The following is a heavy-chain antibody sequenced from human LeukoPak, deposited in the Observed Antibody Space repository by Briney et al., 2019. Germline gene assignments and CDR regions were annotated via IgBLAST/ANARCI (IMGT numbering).Heavy chain of an antibody. D-gene: IGHD6-13*01. V-gene: IGHV3-48*01. CDR1: GFTFSSYS. CDR2: ISSSSSTI. Sequence: GGSLRLSCAASGFTFSSYSMNWVRQAPGKGLEWVSYISSSSSTIYYADSVKGRFTISRDNAKNSLYLQMNSLRAEDTAVYYCARDLGAAAGTVSPIDYWGQGTLVTVSS. J-gene: IGHJ4*02. CDR3: ARDLGAAAGTVSPIDY.